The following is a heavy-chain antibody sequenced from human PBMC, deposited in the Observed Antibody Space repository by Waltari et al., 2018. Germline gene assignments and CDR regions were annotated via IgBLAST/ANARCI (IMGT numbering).Heavy chain of an antibody. CDR2: IYHGGST. J-gene: IGHJ6*03. D-gene: IGHD3-10*01. Sequence: QVQLQESGPGLVKPSETLSLTCAVSGYSISSGYYWGWIRQPPGRGLWWIGSIYHGGSTYYNPSLKSRVSRSVDTSKNQFSRKLSSGTAADTAGYYCARGGDRGKGYYYYYMDVWGKGTTVTVSS. CDR1: GYSISSGYY. V-gene: IGHV4-38-2*01. CDR3: ARGGDRGKGYYYYYMDV.